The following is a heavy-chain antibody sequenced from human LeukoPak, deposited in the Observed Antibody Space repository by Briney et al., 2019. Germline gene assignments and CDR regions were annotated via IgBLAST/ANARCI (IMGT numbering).Heavy chain of an antibody. CDR1: GFTFSSYS. V-gene: IGHV3-21*01. CDR2: ISSSSSYI. CDR3: ARDSSSWSTYWFDP. Sequence: GGSLRLSCAASGFTFSSYSMNWVRQAPGKGLEWVSSISSSSSYINYADSVKGRFTISRDNAKNSLYLQMNSLRAEDTAVYYCARDSSSWSTYWFDPWGQGTLVTVSS. J-gene: IGHJ5*02. D-gene: IGHD6-13*01.